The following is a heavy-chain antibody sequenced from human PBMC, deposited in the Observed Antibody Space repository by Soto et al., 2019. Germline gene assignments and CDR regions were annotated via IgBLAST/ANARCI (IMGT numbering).Heavy chain of an antibody. CDR2: INHSGST. V-gene: IGHV4-34*01. CDR1: GGSFSGYY. D-gene: IGHD6-19*01. J-gene: IGHJ4*02. Sequence: PSETLSLTRAVYGGSFSGYYWSWIRQPPGKGLEWIGEINHSGSTNYNPSLKSRVTISVDTSKNQFSLKLSSVTAADTAVYYCARHKWLAPFDYWGQGTLVTVSS. CDR3: ARHKWLAPFDY.